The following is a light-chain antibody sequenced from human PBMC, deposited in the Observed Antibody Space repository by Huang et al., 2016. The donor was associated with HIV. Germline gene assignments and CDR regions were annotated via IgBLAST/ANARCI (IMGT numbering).Light chain of an antibody. CDR2: VAS. J-gene: IGKJ4*01. CDR3: MQALQTPLT. CDR1: QSLLHRNGNNY. V-gene: IGKV2-28*01. Sequence: EPASISCRSSQSLLHRNGNNYLDWYLRKPGQSPQLLIYVASSRASGIPDRFNGSGSGTDFTLKISRVEAEDVGVYYCMQALQTPLTFGGGTKVEVK.